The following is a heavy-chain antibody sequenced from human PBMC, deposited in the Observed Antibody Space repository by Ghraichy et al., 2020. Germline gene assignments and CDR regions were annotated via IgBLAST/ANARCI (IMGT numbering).Heavy chain of an antibody. CDR2: IYYSGST. CDR1: GGSISSYY. J-gene: IGHJ4*02. Sequence: SETLSLTCTVSGGSISSYYWSWIRQPPGKGLEWIGYIYYSGSTNYNPSLKSRVTISVDTSKNQFSLKLSSVIAADTAVYYCARGVSGTGYFDYWGQGTLVTVSS. D-gene: IGHD1-7*01. V-gene: IGHV4-59*01. CDR3: ARGVSGTGYFDY.